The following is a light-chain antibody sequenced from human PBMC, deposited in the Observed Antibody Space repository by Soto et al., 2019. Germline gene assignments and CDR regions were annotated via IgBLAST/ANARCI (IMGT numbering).Light chain of an antibody. CDR3: QQYDNYPLT. CDR1: QSVRSW. V-gene: IGKV1-5*01. Sequence: DIQMTQSPATLSASVGDRVTITCRASQSVRSWLAWYQQKPGTAPKLLIFDASRLESGVPSRFSGSASGTEFTLTISSLQPDDFATYYCQQYDNYPLTFGGGTKVEFK. J-gene: IGKJ4*01. CDR2: DAS.